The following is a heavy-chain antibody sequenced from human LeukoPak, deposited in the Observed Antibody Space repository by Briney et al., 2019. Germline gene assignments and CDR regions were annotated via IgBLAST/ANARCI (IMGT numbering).Heavy chain of an antibody. CDR1: GYTFTGYY. D-gene: IGHD2-21*02. J-gene: IGHJ5*02. V-gene: IGHV1-2*06. Sequence: GASVKVSCKASGYTFTGYYMHWVRQAPGQGLEWMGRINPNSGGTNYAQKFQGRVTMTRDTSISTAYMELSRLRSDDTAVYYCARGIPVVTATRARNNWFDPWGQGTLVTVSS. CDR3: ARGIPVVTATRARNNWFDP. CDR2: INPNSGGT.